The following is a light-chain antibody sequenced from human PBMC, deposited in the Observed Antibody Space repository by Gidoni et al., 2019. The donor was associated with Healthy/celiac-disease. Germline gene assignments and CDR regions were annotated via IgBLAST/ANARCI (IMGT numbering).Light chain of an antibody. J-gene: IGKJ3*01. CDR1: QDISNY. CDR3: QQYDNLPLT. CDR2: DAS. V-gene: IGKV1-33*01. Sequence: DLQTTQSPSSLSASVGDRVTITCQASQDISNYLNWYHQKPGKAPKLLIYDASNLETGVPARFSGSGSGTDFTFTISSLQPEDIATYYCQQYDNLPLTFGPGTKVDIK.